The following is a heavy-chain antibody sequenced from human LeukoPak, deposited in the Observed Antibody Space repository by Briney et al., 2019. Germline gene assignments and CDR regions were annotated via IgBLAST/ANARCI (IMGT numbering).Heavy chain of an antibody. CDR1: GGSISSYY. D-gene: IGHD3-10*01. CDR2: IYTSGST. Sequence: KPSETLSLTCTVSGGSISSYYWSWIRQPPGKGLEWIGYIYTSGSTNYNPSLKSRVTISVDTSKNQFSLKLSSVTAADTAVYYRARHVGGSGSYEIGYWGQGTLVTVSS. V-gene: IGHV4-4*09. CDR3: ARHVGGSGSYEIGY. J-gene: IGHJ4*02.